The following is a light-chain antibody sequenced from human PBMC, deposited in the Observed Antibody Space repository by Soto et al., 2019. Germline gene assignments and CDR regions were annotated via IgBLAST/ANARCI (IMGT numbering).Light chain of an antibody. V-gene: IGLV1-40*01. CDR3: QSYDSSRSPLYV. CDR2: ANN. Sequence: QSVLTQPASVCGAPGQRVSISCTGSSSNIGAGYAVHWCQHLPGTAPKLLVYANNNRPSGVPDRFSGAKSGTSASLAITGLQAEDEADYYCQSYDSSRSPLYVFGTGTKVTDL. J-gene: IGLJ1*01. CDR1: SSNIGAGYA.